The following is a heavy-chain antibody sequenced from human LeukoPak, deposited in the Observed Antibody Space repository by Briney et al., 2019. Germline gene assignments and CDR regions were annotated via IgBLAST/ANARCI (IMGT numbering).Heavy chain of an antibody. CDR3: ARHSGSYSN. V-gene: IGHV5-51*01. J-gene: IGHJ1*01. Sequence: GESLKISCKGSGYSFTTYWIAWVRQMPGKGVQWMGIIYPGDSDTRYSPSFQGQVTISADKSISTAYLQWSSLKASDSAMYYCARHSGSYSNWGQGTLVTVSS. D-gene: IGHD1-26*01. CDR2: IYPGDSDT. CDR1: GYSFTTYW.